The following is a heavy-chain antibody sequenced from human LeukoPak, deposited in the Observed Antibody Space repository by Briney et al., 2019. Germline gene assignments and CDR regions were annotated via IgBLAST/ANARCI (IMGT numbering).Heavy chain of an antibody. CDR1: GGTFSSYA. V-gene: IGHV1-69*05. Sequence: GASVKVSCKASGGTFSSYAISWVRQAPGQGLEWMGRIIPIFGTANYAQKFQGRVTITTDESTSTAYMELSSLRSEDTAVYYCARDLAGPQDYWGQGTLVTVSS. CDR2: IIPIFGTA. CDR3: ARDLAGPQDY. J-gene: IGHJ4*02.